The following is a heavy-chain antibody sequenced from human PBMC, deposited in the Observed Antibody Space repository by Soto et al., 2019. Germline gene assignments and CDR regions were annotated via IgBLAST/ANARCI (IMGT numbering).Heavy chain of an antibody. V-gene: IGHV3-11*01. D-gene: IGHD5-18*01. CDR2: ISSSGSTI. J-gene: IGHJ6*02. CDR1: GFTCSDYY. CDR3: ARVPNVDTAMRGAYYYYGMDV. Sequence: GGSLRLSCAASGFTCSDYYMSWIRQAPWKGLESVSYISSSGSTIYYADSVKGRFTISRDNAKNSLYLQMNSLRAEDTAVYYCARVPNVDTAMRGAYYYYGMDVWGQGTTVTVSS.